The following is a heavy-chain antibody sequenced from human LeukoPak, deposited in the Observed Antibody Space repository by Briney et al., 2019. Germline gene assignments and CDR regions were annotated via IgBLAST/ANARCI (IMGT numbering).Heavy chain of an antibody. D-gene: IGHD3-10*01. CDR2: IATDGSQI. CDR1: GFTFNMYI. Sequence: GRSLCLSRAASGFTFNMYIMHSASLAPGKWLEWLAVIATDGSQIFHVESVKGRLTTDTVDSKNTLYLQMNRLRSKDTAVYFCVRERQYTTVHTGDFDSCGQGTKVTLSS. J-gene: IGHJ3*02. V-gene: IGHV3-30-3*01. CDR3: VRERQYTTVHTGDFDS.